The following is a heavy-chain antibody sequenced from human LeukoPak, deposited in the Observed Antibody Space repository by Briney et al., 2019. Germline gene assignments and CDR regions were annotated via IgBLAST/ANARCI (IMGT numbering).Heavy chain of an antibody. J-gene: IGHJ4*02. CDR1: GFTFSSYA. CDR2: ISSNGGST. Sequence: GGSLRLSCAASGFTFSSYAMHWVRQDPGKGLEYVSAISSNGGSTYYANSVKGRFTISRDNSKNTLYLQMGSLRAEDMAVYYCARGLDTAMVTVYWGQGTLVTVSS. CDR3: ARGLDTAMVTVY. V-gene: IGHV3-64*01. D-gene: IGHD5-18*01.